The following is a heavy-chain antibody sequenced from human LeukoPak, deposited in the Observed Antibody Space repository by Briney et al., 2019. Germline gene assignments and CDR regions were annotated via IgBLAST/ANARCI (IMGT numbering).Heavy chain of an antibody. CDR1: GGSISSGGYY. CDR3: ARSGVPAAIYGMDV. CDR2: IYCSGST. Sequence: SQTLSLTCTVSGGSISSGGYYWSWIRQHPGKGLEWIGYIYCSGSTYYNPSLKSRVTISVDTSKNQFSLKLSSVTAADTAVYYCARSGVPAAIYGMDVWGQGTTVTVSS. V-gene: IGHV4-31*03. D-gene: IGHD2-2*02. J-gene: IGHJ6*02.